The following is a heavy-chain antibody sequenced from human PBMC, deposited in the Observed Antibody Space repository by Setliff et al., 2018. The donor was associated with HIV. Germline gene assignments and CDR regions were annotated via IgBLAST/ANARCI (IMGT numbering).Heavy chain of an antibody. V-gene: IGHV1-46*01. CDR2: INPSGGST. CDR1: GYTFTSYY. CDR3: AREGSYSHFDY. J-gene: IGHJ4*02. Sequence: ASVKVSCKASGYTFTSYYMHWVRQAPGQGLEWMGIINPSGGSTSYAQKFQGRVTITRDTSASTAYMELSSLRSEDTAVYYCAREGSYSHFDYWGQGTLVTVSS. D-gene: IGHD4-4*01.